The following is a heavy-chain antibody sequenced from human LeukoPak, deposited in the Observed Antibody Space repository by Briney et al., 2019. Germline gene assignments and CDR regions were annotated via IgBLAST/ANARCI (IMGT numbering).Heavy chain of an antibody. CDR1: GFTFDDYA. V-gene: IGHV3-9*03. Sequence: GRSLRLSCAASGFTFDDYAMHWVRQAPGKGLEWVSGISWNSGSIGYADSVKGRFTISGDNAKNSLYLQMNSLRAEDMALYYCAKARTIFGVVEAPGGFDYWGQGTLVTVSS. CDR2: ISWNSGSI. D-gene: IGHD3-3*01. CDR3: AKARTIFGVVEAPGGFDY. J-gene: IGHJ4*02.